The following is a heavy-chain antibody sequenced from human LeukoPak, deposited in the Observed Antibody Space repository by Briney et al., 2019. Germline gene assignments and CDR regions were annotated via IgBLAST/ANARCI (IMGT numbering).Heavy chain of an antibody. CDR2: MNPNSGNT. Sequence: VASVKVSCKASGYTFTSYGINWVRQATGQGLEWMGWMNPNSGNTGYAQKFQGRVTITRNTSISTAYMELSSLRSEDTAVYYCARGIGGYYDSSGYYYYYMDVWGKGTTVTVSS. CDR1: GYTFTSYG. V-gene: IGHV1-8*03. CDR3: ARGIGGYYDSSGYYYYYMDV. D-gene: IGHD3-22*01. J-gene: IGHJ6*03.